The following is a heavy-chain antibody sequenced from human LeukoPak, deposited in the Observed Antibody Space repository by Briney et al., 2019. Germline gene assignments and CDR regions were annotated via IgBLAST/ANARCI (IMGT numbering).Heavy chain of an antibody. J-gene: IGHJ4*02. CDR1: GFTFSSYG. Sequence: GGSLRLSCAASGFTFSSYGMHWVRQAPGKGLEWVANIKQDGSEKYYVDSVKGRFTISRDNAKNSLYLQMNSLRAEDTAVYYCARPAFRTIGINWGQGTLVTVSS. CDR2: IKQDGSEK. D-gene: IGHD2-15*01. V-gene: IGHV3-7*01. CDR3: ARPAFRTIGIN.